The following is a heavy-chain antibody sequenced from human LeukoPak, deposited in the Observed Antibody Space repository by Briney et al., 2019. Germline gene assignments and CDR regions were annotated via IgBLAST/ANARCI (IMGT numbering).Heavy chain of an antibody. CDR1: GGSISSYY. D-gene: IGHD1-26*01. Sequence: SETLSLTCTVSGGSISSYYWSWIRQPPGKGLEWIGYIYYSGSTNYNPSLKSRVTISVDTSKNQFSLKLSSVTAADTAVYYCARKQWELRSWFDPWGQGTLVTVSS. CDR2: IYYSGST. CDR3: ARKQWELRSWFDP. V-gene: IGHV4-59*01. J-gene: IGHJ5*02.